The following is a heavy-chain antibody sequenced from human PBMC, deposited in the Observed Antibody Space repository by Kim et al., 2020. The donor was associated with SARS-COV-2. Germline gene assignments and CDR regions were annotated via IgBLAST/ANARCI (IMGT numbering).Heavy chain of an antibody. CDR2: TYYRSKWYN. CDR1: GDSVSSNSAA. D-gene: IGHD5-12*01. Sequence: SQTLSLTCAISGDSVSSNSAAWNWIRQSPSRGLEWLGRTYYRSKWYNDYAVSVKSRITINPDTSKNQFSLQLNSVTPEDTAVYYCAQSRGYSGYEDRGGYYYYYGMDVWGQGTTVTVSS. V-gene: IGHV6-1*01. CDR3: AQSRGYSGYEDRGGYYYYYGMDV. J-gene: IGHJ6*02.